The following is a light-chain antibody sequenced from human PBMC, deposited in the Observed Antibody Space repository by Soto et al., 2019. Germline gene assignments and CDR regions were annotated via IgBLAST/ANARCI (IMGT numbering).Light chain of an antibody. J-gene: IGLJ1*01. V-gene: IGLV1-47*01. CDR2: KND. CDR1: SSNIGTNY. CDR3: AAWDDSLSGNV. Sequence: QSVLTQPPSASGTPGQRVTISCSGSSSNIGTNYVYWYQQLPGTAPKLVIYKNDKRPSGVPDRFSGSKSGTSASLAVSGLRSEDEADYYCAAWDDSLSGNVFGTGTQLTVL.